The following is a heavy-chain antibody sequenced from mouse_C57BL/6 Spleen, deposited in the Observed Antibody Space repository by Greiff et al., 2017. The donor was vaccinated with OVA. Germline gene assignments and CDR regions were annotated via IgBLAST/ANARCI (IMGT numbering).Heavy chain of an antibody. CDR3: AKKADLYYAMDY. CDR2: IWRGGST. Sequence: VQLQESGPGLVQPSQSLSITCTVSGFSLTSYGVHWVRQSPGKGLEWLGVIWRGGSTDYNAAFMSRLSITKDNSKSQVFFKMNSLQADDTAIYYCAKKADLYYAMDYWGQGTSVTVSS. J-gene: IGHJ4*01. V-gene: IGHV2-5*01. CDR1: GFSLTSYG.